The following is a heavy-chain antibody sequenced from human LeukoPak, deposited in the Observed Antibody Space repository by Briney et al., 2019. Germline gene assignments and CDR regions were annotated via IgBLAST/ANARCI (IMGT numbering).Heavy chain of an antibody. CDR3: AREGWELPFGY. J-gene: IGHJ4*02. CDR1: GYSISSGYY. Sequence: PSETLSLTCTVSGYSISSGYYWGWIRQPPGKGLEWIGSIYHSGSTYYNPSLKSRVTISVDTSKNQFSLKLSSVTAADTAAYYCAREGWELPFGYWGQGTLVTVSS. D-gene: IGHD1-26*01. CDR2: IYHSGST. V-gene: IGHV4-38-2*02.